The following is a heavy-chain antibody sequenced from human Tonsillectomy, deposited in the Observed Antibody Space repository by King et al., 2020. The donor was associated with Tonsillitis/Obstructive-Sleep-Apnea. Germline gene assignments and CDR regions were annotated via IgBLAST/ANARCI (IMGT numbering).Heavy chain of an antibody. V-gene: IGHV4-34*01. D-gene: IGHD1-26*01. J-gene: IGHJ6*03. CDR2: INHRGSK. CDR3: AGGEVGATSDYYYFYMDV. CDR1: GGSFSDSY. Sequence: VQLQQWGAGLLKPSETLSLTCAVYGGSFSDSYWSWIRQPPGKGLEWIGEINHRGSKNYSSSLKSRVTISVDTSKDQFSLKLSSVTAADTGVYYCAGGEVGATSDYYYFYMDVWGKGTTVTVSS.